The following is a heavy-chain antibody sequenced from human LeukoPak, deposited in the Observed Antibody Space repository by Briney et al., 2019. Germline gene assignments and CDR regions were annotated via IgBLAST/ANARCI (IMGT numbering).Heavy chain of an antibody. CDR1: GFTFSSYA. CDR3: AKGGYDYVWGSYRYTLFDY. CDR2: ISGSGGST. Sequence: GSLRLSCAASGFTFSSYAMSWVRQAPGKGLEWVSAISGSGGSTYYADSVKGRFTISRDNSKNTLYLQMNSLRAEDTAVYYCAKGGYDYVWGSYRYTLFDYWGQGTLVAVSS. V-gene: IGHV3-23*01. D-gene: IGHD3-16*02. J-gene: IGHJ4*02.